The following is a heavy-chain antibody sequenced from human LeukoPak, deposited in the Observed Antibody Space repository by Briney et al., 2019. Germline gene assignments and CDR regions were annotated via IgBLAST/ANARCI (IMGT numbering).Heavy chain of an antibody. D-gene: IGHD3-10*01. CDR3: ARDIISGSRAEYFQH. Sequence: ASVKVSCKASGYTFTSYGISWVRQAPGQGLEWMGWISAYNGNTNYAQKLQGRVTMTTDTSTSTAYMELRSLRSEDTAVYYCARDIISGSRAEYFQHWGQGTLVTVSS. V-gene: IGHV1-18*01. CDR2: ISAYNGNT. J-gene: IGHJ1*01. CDR1: GYTFTSYG.